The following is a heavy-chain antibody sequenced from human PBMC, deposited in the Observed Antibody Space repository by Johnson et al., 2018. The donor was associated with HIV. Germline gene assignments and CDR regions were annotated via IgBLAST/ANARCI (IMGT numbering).Heavy chain of an antibody. V-gene: IGHV3-30*14. Sequence: QVQLVESGGGVVQPGTSLRLSCAASGFTFSSFAMHWVRQAPGKGLEWMAFISYDGSNKYFTDSVKGRFTISRDNSKNTLYLQMNSLRAEDTAVYYCARWVIAARSFGAFDIWGQGTMVTVSS. CDR1: GFTFSSFA. CDR3: ARWVIAARSFGAFDI. CDR2: ISYDGSNK. J-gene: IGHJ3*02. D-gene: IGHD6-6*01.